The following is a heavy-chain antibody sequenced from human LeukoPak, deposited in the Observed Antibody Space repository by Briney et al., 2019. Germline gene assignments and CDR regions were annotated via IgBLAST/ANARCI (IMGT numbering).Heavy chain of an antibody. J-gene: IGHJ5*02. CDR1: GFTFSSYE. V-gene: IGHV3-48*03. Sequence: GGSLRLSCAASGFTFSSYEMNWVRQAPGKGLEWVSYISSSGSTIYYADSVKGRFTISRDNAKNSLYLQMNSLRAEDTAVYYCARRPRRVWFDPWGQGTLVTVSS. CDR3: ARRPRRVWFDP. CDR2: ISSSGSTI.